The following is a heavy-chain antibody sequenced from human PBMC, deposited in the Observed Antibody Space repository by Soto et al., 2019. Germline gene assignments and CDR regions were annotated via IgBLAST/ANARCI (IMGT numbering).Heavy chain of an antibody. CDR2: IYYSGST. CDR1: GGAIISGGYY. CDR3: ARGWRGSYDFWSGYSKNAFDI. V-gene: IGHV4-31*03. J-gene: IGHJ3*02. D-gene: IGHD3-3*01. Sequence: PSETLSLTCTVSGGAIISGGYYFICIRQHPGNGLELIGYIYYSGSTYYNPSLKSRVTISVDTSKNQFSLKLSSVTAADTAVYYCARGWRGSYDFWSGYSKNAFDIWGQGTMVTVSS.